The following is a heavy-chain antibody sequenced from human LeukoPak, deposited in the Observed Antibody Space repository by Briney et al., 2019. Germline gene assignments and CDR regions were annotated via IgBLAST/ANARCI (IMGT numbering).Heavy chain of an antibody. J-gene: IGHJ4*02. CDR3: AKRVPYGSSTVYFDN. Sequence: GGSLRLSCAASGFTFSGYAMSWVRQAPGKGLEWIAAISDGGGDTYYADSVRGRSTISRDNSKNALYLHMNSLRAEDTALYYCAKRVPYGSSTVYFDNWGLGTLVTVSS. CDR2: ISDGGGDT. CDR1: GFTFSGYA. D-gene: IGHD6-19*01. V-gene: IGHV3-23*01.